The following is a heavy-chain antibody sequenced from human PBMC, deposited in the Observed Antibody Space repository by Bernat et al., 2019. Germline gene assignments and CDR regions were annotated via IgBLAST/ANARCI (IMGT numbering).Heavy chain of an antibody. J-gene: IGHJ4*02. V-gene: IGHV3-33*06. CDR1: GFTFRNYG. CDR3: AKIEIAAAGPFDY. Sequence: QGQMVESGGGVVQPEGSLRGSCAASGFTFRNYGLHWVRQAPGKGLEWVAVLWYDGSNKYYADSVKGRFTISRDNSKNTLYLQMNSLRAEDTAVYYCAKIEIAAAGPFDYCGQGTLVTVSS. D-gene: IGHD6-13*01. CDR2: LWYDGSNK.